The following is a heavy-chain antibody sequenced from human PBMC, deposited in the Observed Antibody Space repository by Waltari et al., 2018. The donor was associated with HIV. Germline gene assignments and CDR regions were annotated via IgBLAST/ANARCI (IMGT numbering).Heavy chain of an antibody. J-gene: IGHJ6*02. CDR2: MYYSGNT. V-gene: IGHV4-39*01. CDR3: ARRHYYDTTGYFVPRYNKYYGVDV. Sequence: QVQLQESGPGLVKPSETLSLTCNVPGSSISRSNYYWAWIRQPPGKGLEWLGSMYYSGNTYYNPSLKSRVTISVDMSKNQFSLKLSSVTAADTAVYYCARRHYYDTTGYFVPRYNKYYGVDVWGQGTTVTVSS. D-gene: IGHD3-22*01. CDR1: GSSISRSNYY.